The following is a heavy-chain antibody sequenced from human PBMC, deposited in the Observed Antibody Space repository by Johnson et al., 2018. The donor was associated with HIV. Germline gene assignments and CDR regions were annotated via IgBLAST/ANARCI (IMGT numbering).Heavy chain of an antibody. D-gene: IGHD3-3*01. CDR1: GFTFSSYA. CDR3: ARGDFWSGYPDAFDI. Sequence: QVQLVESGGGVVQPGRSLRLSCAASGFTFSSYAMHWVRQAPGKGLEWVGVISYDGSNKYYADSVKGRFTISRDNSKNTLYLQMNSLSAGDTAVYYCARGDFWSGYPDAFDIWGQGTMVTVSS. J-gene: IGHJ3*02. V-gene: IGHV3-30*14. CDR2: ISYDGSNK.